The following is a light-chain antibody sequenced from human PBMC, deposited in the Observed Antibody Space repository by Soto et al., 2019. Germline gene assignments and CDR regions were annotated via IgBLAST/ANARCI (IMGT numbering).Light chain of an antibody. CDR2: EGS. J-gene: IGLJ2*01. CDR3: CTYAGSSTFI. V-gene: IGLV2-23*03. Sequence: QSALTQPASVSGSPGQSITISCTGTSSDVGSYSLVSWYQQHPGKAPKLMIYEGSKRPSGVSDRLSGSKSGNTASLTISGLQAEDEADYYCCTYAGSSTFIFGGGTKLTVL. CDR1: SSDVGSYSL.